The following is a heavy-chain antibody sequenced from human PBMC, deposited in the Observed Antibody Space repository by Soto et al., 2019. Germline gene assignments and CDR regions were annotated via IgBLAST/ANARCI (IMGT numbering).Heavy chain of an antibody. J-gene: IGHJ4*02. V-gene: IGHV4-59*01. D-gene: IGHD5-18*01. CDR3: ARGAADTAMVDS. Sequence: SETLSLTCTVSGGSIRSYYRTWIRQPPGKGLEWLGYIFYSGSTFYNPSLKSRVTISIHASKSQFSLQLTSVTAADTAVYYCARGAADTAMVDSWGQGTLVTVSS. CDR1: GGSIRSYY. CDR2: IFYSGST.